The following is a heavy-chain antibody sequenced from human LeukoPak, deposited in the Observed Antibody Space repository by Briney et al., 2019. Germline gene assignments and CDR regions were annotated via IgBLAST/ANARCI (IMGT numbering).Heavy chain of an antibody. CDR1: GDSVSSNSVT. CDR3: VRLIGNSWLDY. V-gene: IGHV6-1*01. D-gene: IGHD6-13*01. J-gene: IGHJ4*02. Sequence: SQTLSLTCAISGDSVSSNSVTWDWIRQFPSGVLEWLGRTYYRSKWSNDYAESVRSRMAITPDTSKNQVSPQLNSVTPEDTAVYYCVRLIGNSWLDYWGQGTLVTVSS. CDR2: TYYRSKWSN.